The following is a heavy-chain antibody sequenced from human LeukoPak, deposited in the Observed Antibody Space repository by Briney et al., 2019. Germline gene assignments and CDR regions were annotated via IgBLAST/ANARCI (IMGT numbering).Heavy chain of an antibody. Sequence: GGSLRLSRAASGFTFSSYAMSWVRQAPGKGLEWVAAISGSGGSTYYADSVKGRFTISRDNSKNTLYLQMNSLRAEDTAVYYCAKDPLNPAVATIYAFDIWGPGTMVTVSS. CDR2: ISGSGGST. D-gene: IGHD5-12*01. CDR3: AKDPLNPAVATIYAFDI. V-gene: IGHV3-23*01. J-gene: IGHJ3*02. CDR1: GFTFSSYA.